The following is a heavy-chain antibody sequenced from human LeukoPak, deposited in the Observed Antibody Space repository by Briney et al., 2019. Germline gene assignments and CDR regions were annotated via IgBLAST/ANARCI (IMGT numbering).Heavy chain of an antibody. CDR3: ARAYSTLFDY. D-gene: IGHD2/OR15-2a*01. CDR1: GYSIGRGYY. J-gene: IGHJ4*02. CDR2: IYHSGNT. V-gene: IGHV4-38-2*02. Sequence: SETLSLTCTVSGYSIGRGYYWGWIRQPPGKGLEWIGQIYHSGNTYYNPSLKSRVTISLDTSKNQFSLKLSSVTAADTAVYYCARAYSTLFDYWGQGTLVTVSS.